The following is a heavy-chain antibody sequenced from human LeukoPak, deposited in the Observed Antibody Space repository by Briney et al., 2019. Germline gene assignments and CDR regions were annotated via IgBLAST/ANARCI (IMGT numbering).Heavy chain of an antibody. CDR3: ARAKYPWYYYYMDV. V-gene: IGHV3-23*01. Sequence: PGGSLRLSCVASGFAFSKYAMNWVRQAPGKGLEWVSDITATGGKTYYGDSMRGRVTVSRDNAKNSLYLQMNSLRAEDTAVYYCARAKYPWYYYYMDVWGKGTTVTVSS. CDR1: GFAFSKYA. CDR2: ITATGGKT. J-gene: IGHJ6*03. D-gene: IGHD2-2*02.